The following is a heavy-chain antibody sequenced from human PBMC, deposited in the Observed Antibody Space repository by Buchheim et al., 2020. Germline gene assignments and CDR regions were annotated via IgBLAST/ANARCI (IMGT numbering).Heavy chain of an antibody. J-gene: IGHJ6*02. CDR1: GFTFSSYA. D-gene: IGHD6-19*01. V-gene: IGHV3-33*08. CDR3: ARDDSSGWYWDSYYYYGMDV. CDR2: IWYDGSNK. Sequence: VQLLESGGGLVQPGGSLRLSCAASGFTFSSYAMSWVRQAPGKGLEWVAVIWYDGSNKYYADSVKGRFTISRDNSKNTLYLQMNSLRAEDTAVYYCARDDSSGWYWDSYYYYGMDVWGQGTT.